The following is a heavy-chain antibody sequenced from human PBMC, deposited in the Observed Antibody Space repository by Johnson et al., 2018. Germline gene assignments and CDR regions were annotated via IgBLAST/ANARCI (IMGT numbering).Heavy chain of an antibody. Sequence: QEQLRESGGGVVQPGRSLRLSCAASGFTFSSYGMHWVRQAPGKGLEWAAVIWYDGSTKYYAEAVKGRFTISGDNSKNTLYLPMTGLRAEDTAGYYCARDHYYGSGSYYPYGNYYYGMDVWGQGTTVTVSS. CDR1: GFTFSSYG. J-gene: IGHJ6*02. CDR3: ARDHYYGSGSYYPYGNYYYGMDV. V-gene: IGHV3-33*01. CDR2: IWYDGSTK. D-gene: IGHD3-10*01.